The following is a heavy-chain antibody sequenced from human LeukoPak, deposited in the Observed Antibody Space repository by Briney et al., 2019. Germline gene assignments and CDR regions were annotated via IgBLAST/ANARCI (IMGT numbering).Heavy chain of an antibody. CDR2: FDPEDGET. V-gene: IGHV1-24*01. CDR1: GYTLTELS. D-gene: IGHD4-11*01. J-gene: IGHJ4*02. CDR3: ATLTTVTPYYFDY. Sequence: ASVKVSYKVSGYTLTELSMHWVRQAPGKGLEWMGGFDPEDGETIYAQKFQGRVTMTEDTSTDTAYMELSSLRSKDTAVYYCATLTTVTPYYFDYWGQGTLVTVSS.